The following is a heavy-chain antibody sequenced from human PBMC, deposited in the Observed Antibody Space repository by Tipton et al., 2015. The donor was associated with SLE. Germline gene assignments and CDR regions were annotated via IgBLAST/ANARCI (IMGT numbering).Heavy chain of an antibody. CDR3: ARGHSSSISFDY. Sequence: TLSLTCAVYGGSFSGYYWSWISHPPGKGLEGVGEINHSGSTNYNPSLKSRVTISVDTSKNQFSPKLSSVTAADTAVYYCARGHSSSISFDYWGHGTLVTVSS. CDR1: GGSFSGYY. J-gene: IGHJ4*01. CDR2: INHSGST. V-gene: IGHV4-34*01. D-gene: IGHD6-6*01.